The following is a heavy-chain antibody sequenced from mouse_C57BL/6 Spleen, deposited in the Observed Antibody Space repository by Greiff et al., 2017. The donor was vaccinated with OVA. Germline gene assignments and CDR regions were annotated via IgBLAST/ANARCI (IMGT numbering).Heavy chain of an antibody. CDR2: IYPGDGDT. J-gene: IGHJ4*01. V-gene: IGHV1-82*01. Sequence: VHLVESGPELVKPGASVKISCKASGYAFSSSWMNWVKQRPGKGLEWIGRIYPGDGDTNYNGKFKGKATLTADKSSSTAYMQLSSLTSEDSAVYFCARGKRDYAMDYWGQGTSVTVSS. CDR1: GYAFSSSW. CDR3: ARGKRDYAMDY.